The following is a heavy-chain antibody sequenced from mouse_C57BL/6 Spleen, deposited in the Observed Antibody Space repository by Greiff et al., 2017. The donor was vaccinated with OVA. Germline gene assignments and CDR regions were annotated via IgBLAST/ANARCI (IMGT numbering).Heavy chain of an antibody. V-gene: IGHV1-5*01. CDR3: TRDYGSRYYFDY. CDR1: GYTFTSYW. Sequence: EVQLQQSGTVLARPGASVKMSCKTSGYTFTSYWMHWVKQRPGQGLEWIGAIYPGNSDTSSNQKFKGKAKLTAVTSASTAYMELSSLTNEDSAVYYCTRDYGSRYYFDYWGQGTTLTVSS. CDR2: IYPGNSDT. J-gene: IGHJ2*01. D-gene: IGHD1-1*01.